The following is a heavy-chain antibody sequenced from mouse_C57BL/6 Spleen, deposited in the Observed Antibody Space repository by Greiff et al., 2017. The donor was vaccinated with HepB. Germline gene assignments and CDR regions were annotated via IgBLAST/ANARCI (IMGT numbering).Heavy chain of an antibody. CDR3: ARQGDDGYPAWFAY. J-gene: IGHJ3*01. V-gene: IGHV5-12*01. Sequence: DVQLVESGGGLVQPGGSLKLSCAASGFTFSDYYMYWVRQTPEKRLEWVAYISNGGGSTYYPDTVKGRFTISRDNAKNTLYLQMSRLKSEDTAMYYSARQGDDGYPAWFAYWGQGTLVTVSA. CDR2: ISNGGGST. D-gene: IGHD2-3*01. CDR1: GFTFSDYY.